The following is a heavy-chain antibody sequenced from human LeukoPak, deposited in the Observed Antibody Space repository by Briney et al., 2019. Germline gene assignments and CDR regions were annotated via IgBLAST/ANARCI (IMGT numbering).Heavy chain of an antibody. D-gene: IGHD2-15*01. CDR1: GFTFTSSA. CDR2: IVFGSGNT. J-gene: IGHJ4*02. V-gene: IGHV1-58*01. CDR3: AAGMVLLGSRSPYFDY. Sequence: SVKVSCKASGFTFTSSAVQWVRQARGQRLEWIGWIVFGSGNTNYAQKFQERVTITRDMSTSTAYMELSSLRSEDTAVYYCAAGMVLLGSRSPYFDYWGQGTLVTVSS.